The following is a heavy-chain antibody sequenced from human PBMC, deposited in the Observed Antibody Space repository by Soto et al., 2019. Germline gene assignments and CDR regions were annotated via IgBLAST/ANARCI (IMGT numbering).Heavy chain of an antibody. J-gene: IGHJ6*02. Sequence: SVKVSCKASGFTFTSSAVQWVRQARGQRLEWIGWIVVGSGNTNYAQKFQERVTITRDMSTSTAYMELSSLRSEDTAVYYCAAPTVTNYYYGMDVWGQGTTVTVSS. CDR2: IVVGSGNT. D-gene: IGHD4-4*01. CDR3: AAPTVTNYYYGMDV. CDR1: GFTFTSSA. V-gene: IGHV1-58*01.